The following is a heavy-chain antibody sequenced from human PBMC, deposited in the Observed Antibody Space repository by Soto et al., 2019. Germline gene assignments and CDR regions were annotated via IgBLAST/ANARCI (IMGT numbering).Heavy chain of an antibody. J-gene: IGHJ4*02. V-gene: IGHV3-11*01. D-gene: IGHD4-4*01. CDR3: AKDSNKYSSSLRGRYFDY. CDR1: GFTFSDYY. Sequence: QVQLVESGGGLVKPGGSLRLSCAASGFTFSDYYMSWIRQAPGKGLEWVSGISGGGSNTFYADSVKGRFTISRDNSKNTLLLQMNSLGAEDTAVYYCAKDSNKYSSSLRGRYFDYWGQGIGVTVSS. CDR2: ISGGGSNT.